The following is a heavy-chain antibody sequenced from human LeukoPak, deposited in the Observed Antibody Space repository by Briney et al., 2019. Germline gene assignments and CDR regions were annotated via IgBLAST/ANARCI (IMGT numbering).Heavy chain of an antibody. V-gene: IGHV4-34*01. D-gene: IGHD3-10*01. CDR1: GGSFSGYY. Sequence: SETLSLTCAVYGGSFSGYYWSWIRQPPGKGLEWIGEINHSGSTNYNPSLKSRVTISVDTSKNQFSLKLSSVTAADTAVYYCARGGVYYYGSGRRYYFDYWGQGTLVTVSS. CDR3: ARGGVYYYGSGRRYYFDY. J-gene: IGHJ4*02. CDR2: INHSGST.